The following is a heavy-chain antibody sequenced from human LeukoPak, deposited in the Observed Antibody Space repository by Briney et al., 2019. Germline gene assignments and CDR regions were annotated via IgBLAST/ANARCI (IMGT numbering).Heavy chain of an antibody. CDR1: GYTFTSYD. Sequence: ASVKVSFKSSGYTFTSYDINWVRQATAQGLEWMGWMNPNSGNTGNAQKFQDRVTITRNTSISTAYMELSSLRSEYTAVYYCARVRGPSKGILDIVVVPAANARTFDPWGQGTLVTVSS. CDR2: MNPNSGNT. V-gene: IGHV1-8*01. CDR3: ARVRGPSKGILDIVVVPAANARTFDP. J-gene: IGHJ5*02. D-gene: IGHD2-2*01.